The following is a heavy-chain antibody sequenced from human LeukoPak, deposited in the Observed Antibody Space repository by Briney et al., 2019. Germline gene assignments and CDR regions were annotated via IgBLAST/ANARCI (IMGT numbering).Heavy chain of an antibody. CDR2: INPSGGST. V-gene: IGHV1-46*01. Sequence: ASVKVSCKASGYTFTSYYMHWVRQAPGQGLEWMGIINPSGGSTNYAQKFQGRVTMTRDMSTSTFYVKLSSLRSEDTAVYYCASDGDSQQWLVPAYWGQGTLVTVSS. J-gene: IGHJ4*02. D-gene: IGHD6-19*01. CDR3: ASDGDSQQWLVPAY. CDR1: GYTFTSYY.